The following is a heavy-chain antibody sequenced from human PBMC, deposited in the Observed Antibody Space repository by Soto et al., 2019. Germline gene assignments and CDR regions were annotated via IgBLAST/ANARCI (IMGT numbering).Heavy chain of an antibody. CDR1: GGSISSYY. V-gene: IGHV4-59*01. J-gene: IGHJ4*02. Sequence: QVQLQESGPGLVKPSETLSLTCTVSGGSISSYYWSWIRQPPGKGLEWIGYIYYSGSTNYNPSLKSRVTISVDTSKNQFSLKLSSVTAADTAVYYCARDVVRGVAHFDYWGQGTLVTVSS. CDR3: ARDVVRGVAHFDY. D-gene: IGHD3-10*01. CDR2: IYYSGST.